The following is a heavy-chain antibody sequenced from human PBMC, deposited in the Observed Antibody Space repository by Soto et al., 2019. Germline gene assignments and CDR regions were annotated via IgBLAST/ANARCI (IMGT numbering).Heavy chain of an antibody. D-gene: IGHD3-16*01. V-gene: IGHV1-69*06. CDR3: ARSVGGGALYYGMDV. Sequence: QVQLEQSGAEVKKAGSSVKVSCKTSGGTFRTYGINWLRQAPGHGLEWMGGIVPAYGKADYAQGFQGRVTITADKSTSTAYMGLSSLRSEDTAVYYCARSVGGGALYYGMDVWGQGTTVSVSS. CDR2: IVPAYGKA. CDR1: GGTFRTYG. J-gene: IGHJ6*02.